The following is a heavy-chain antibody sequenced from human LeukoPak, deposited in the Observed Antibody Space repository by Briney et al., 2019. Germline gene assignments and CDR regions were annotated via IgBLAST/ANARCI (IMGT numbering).Heavy chain of an antibody. V-gene: IGHV1-2*02. CDR2: INPNSGGT. CDR1: GYTFTGYY. J-gene: IGHJ6*03. D-gene: IGHD3-10*01. CDR3: ARGRKVPYGSGSLYPRYYSYYMDV. Sequence: GASVKVSCKASGYTFTGYYMHWVRQAPGQGLEWMGWINPNSGGTNYAQKFQGRVTMTRDTSISTAYMELSRLRSEDTAVYYCARGRKVPYGSGSLYPRYYSYYMDVWGKGTTVTISS.